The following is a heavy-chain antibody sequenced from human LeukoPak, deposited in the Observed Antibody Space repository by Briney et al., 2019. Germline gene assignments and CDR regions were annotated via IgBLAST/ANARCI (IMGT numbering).Heavy chain of an antibody. Sequence: GGSLRLSCAVSGITLSNYGISWVRQAPGKGLEWVAGISGSGGGTVYADSVKGRFTISRDNPKNTLYLQMNSLRAEDTAAYFCAKRGVVIRVVLVGFHKEAYYFDSWGQGALVTVSS. J-gene: IGHJ4*02. CDR2: ISGSGGGT. CDR3: AKRGVVIRVVLVGFHKEAYYFDS. V-gene: IGHV3-23*01. D-gene: IGHD3-10*01. CDR1: GITLSNYG.